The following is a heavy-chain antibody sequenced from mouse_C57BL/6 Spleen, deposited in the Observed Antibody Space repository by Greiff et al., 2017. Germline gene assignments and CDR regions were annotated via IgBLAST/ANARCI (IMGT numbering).Heavy chain of an antibody. J-gene: IGHJ4*01. Sequence: QVQLQQSGPGLVQPSQSLSITCTVSGFSLTSYGVHWVRQSPGKGLEWLGVIWSGGSTDQNAAFISRLSISKDNSKSQVFFKMHSLQADDTAIYYCARNADGGTALYYYSMDYWGQGPSVTVSS. CDR1: GFSLTSYG. CDR2: IWSGGST. CDR3: ARNADGGTALYYYSMDY. D-gene: IGHD1-2*01. V-gene: IGHV2-2*01.